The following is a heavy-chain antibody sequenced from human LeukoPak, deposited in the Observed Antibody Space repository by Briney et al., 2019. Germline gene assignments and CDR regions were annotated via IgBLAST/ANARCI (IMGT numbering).Heavy chain of an antibody. D-gene: IGHD3-10*01. CDR1: GFTFSSYE. V-gene: IGHV3-48*03. J-gene: IGHJ4*02. CDR2: ISSSGSTI. CDR3: AKEWFGELSHYFDY. Sequence: PGGSLRLSCAASGFTFSSYEMNWVRQAPGKGLEWVSYISSSGSTIYYADSVKGRFTISRDNAKNSLYLQMNSLRAEDTAVYYCAKEWFGELSHYFDYWGQGTLVTVSS.